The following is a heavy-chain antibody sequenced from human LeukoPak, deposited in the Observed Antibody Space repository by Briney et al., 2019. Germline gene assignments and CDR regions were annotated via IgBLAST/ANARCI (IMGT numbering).Heavy chain of an antibody. Sequence: GRSLRLSCAASGFTFSSYGMHWVRQAPGKGLEWVAVIWYDGGNKYYADSVKGRFTISRDNSKNTLYLQMNSLRAEDTAVYYCARGGSYDILTGYSATLDYWGQGTLVTVSS. V-gene: IGHV3-33*01. CDR3: ARGGSYDILTGYSATLDY. J-gene: IGHJ4*02. CDR2: IWYDGGNK. D-gene: IGHD3-9*01. CDR1: GFTFSSYG.